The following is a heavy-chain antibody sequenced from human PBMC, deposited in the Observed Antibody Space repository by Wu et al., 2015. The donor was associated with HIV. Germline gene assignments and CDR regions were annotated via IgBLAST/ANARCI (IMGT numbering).Heavy chain of an antibody. D-gene: IGHD6-19*01. CDR3: ARDNRAVAGTPRYAFDI. J-gene: IGHJ3*02. CDR2: INPNSGGT. Sequence: QVQLVQSGAVVKKPGASVKVSCKASGYTFTGYYIHWVRQAPGQGLEWMGWINPNSGGTNYAQKFQGRVTMTRDTSISTAYMELSRLRSDDTAVYYCARDNRAVAGTPRYAFDIWGQGTMVTVSS. CDR1: GYTFTGYY. V-gene: IGHV1-2*02.